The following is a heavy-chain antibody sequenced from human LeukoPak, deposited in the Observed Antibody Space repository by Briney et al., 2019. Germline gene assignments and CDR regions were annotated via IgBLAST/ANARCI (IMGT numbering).Heavy chain of an antibody. J-gene: IGHJ3*02. CDR2: INHSGST. CDR3: ARRRLRITMVRGVIKLIHHEAFDI. V-gene: IGHV4-34*01. CDR1: GGSFSGYY. D-gene: IGHD3-10*01. Sequence: SETLSLTCAVYGGSFSGYYWSWIRQPPGKGLEWIGEINHSGSTNYNPSLKSRVTISVDTSKNQFSLKLSSVTAADTAVYYCARRRLRITMVRGVIKLIHHEAFDIWGQGTMVTVSS.